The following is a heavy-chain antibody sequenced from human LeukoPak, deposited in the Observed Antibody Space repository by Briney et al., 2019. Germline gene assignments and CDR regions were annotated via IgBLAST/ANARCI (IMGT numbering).Heavy chain of an antibody. D-gene: IGHD3-3*01. CDR2: IYYSGST. CDR1: GGSISSGDYY. CDR3: ASQVDFWSGYTYFDY. Sequence: SETLSLTCTVSGGSISSGDYYWSWIRQPPGKGLEWIGYIYYSGSTYYNPSLKSRVTISVDTSKNQFSLKLSSVTAADTAVYYCASQVDFWSGYTYFDYWGQGTLVTVSS. J-gene: IGHJ4*02. V-gene: IGHV4-30-4*08.